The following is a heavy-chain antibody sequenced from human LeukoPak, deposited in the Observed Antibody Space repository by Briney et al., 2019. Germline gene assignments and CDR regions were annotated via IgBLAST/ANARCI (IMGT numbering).Heavy chain of an antibody. CDR1: GGTFSSYA. Sequence: SVKVSCKASGGTFSSYAISWVRQAPGQGLEWMGRIIPILGIANYAQKFQGRVTITADKSTSTAYMELSSLGSEDTAVYYCARGDTYYYDSSGLTGAFGIWGQGTMVTVSS. V-gene: IGHV1-69*04. CDR3: ARGDTYYYDSSGLTGAFGI. CDR2: IIPILGIA. J-gene: IGHJ3*02. D-gene: IGHD3-22*01.